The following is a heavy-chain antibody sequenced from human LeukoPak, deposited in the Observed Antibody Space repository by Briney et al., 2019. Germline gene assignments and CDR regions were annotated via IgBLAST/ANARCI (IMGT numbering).Heavy chain of an antibody. CDR2: IIPILTAK. CDR1: GGTFNSYA. Sequence: GASVKVSCKVSGGTFNSYAINWVRQVPGRGLEWMGGIIPILTAKTNAQEFQGRVILSADESTTTAYMELSSLRSDDTAVYYCWVGGLGFSETSFDYWGQGTLVTVSS. V-gene: IGHV1-69*13. CDR3: WVGGLGFSETSFDY. J-gene: IGHJ4*02. D-gene: IGHD3-16*01.